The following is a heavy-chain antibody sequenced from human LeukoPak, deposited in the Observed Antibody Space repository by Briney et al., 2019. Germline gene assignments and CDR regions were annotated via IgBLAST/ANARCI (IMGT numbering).Heavy chain of an antibody. V-gene: IGHV4-61*05. Sequence: PSETLSLTCTVSGGSISSSSYYWGWIRQPPGKGLEWIGYIYYSGSTNYNPSLKSRVTISVDTSKNQFSLKLSSVTAADTAVYYCARGVGVYYDSSGYSDYFDYWGQGTLVTVSS. CDR3: ARGVGVYYDSSGYSDYFDY. CDR1: GGSISSSSYY. CDR2: IYYSGST. J-gene: IGHJ4*02. D-gene: IGHD3-22*01.